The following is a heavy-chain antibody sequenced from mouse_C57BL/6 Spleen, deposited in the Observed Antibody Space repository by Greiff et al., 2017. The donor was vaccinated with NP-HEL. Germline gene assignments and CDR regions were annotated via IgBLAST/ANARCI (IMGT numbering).Heavy chain of an antibody. CDR3: TRMYDYDWFAY. V-gene: IGHV1-15*01. D-gene: IGHD2-4*01. CDR2: IDPETGGT. CDR1: GYTFTDYE. J-gene: IGHJ3*01. Sequence: QVQLQQSGAELVRPGASVTLSCKASGYTFTDYEMHWVKQTPVHGLEWIGAIDPETGGTAYNQKFKGKAILTADKSSSTAYMELRSLTSEDSAVYYCTRMYDYDWFAYWGQGTLVTVSA.